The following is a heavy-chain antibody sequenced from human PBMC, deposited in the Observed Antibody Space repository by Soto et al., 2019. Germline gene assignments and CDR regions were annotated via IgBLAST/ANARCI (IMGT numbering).Heavy chain of an antibody. D-gene: IGHD6-19*01. V-gene: IGHV2-5*01. CDR1: GFSLSTSGLG. J-gene: IGHJ4*02. CDR2: IYWNDDK. Sequence: QITLKESGPTLVRPTQTLTLTCTFSGFSLSTSGLGVGWIRQPPGKALEWLALIYWNDDKRYSPSLKARLTITKDTSKNQVVVTVTNMDPVDTATYYCAHRPSGWYLFDYWGQGTLVTVSS. CDR3: AHRPSGWYLFDY.